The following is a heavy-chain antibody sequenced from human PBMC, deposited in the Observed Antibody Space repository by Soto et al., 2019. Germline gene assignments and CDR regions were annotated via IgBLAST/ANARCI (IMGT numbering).Heavy chain of an antibody. Sequence: QAQMQESGPGPVKPSETLSLTCTVSGGSVSGGTHYWSWIRQPPGKGLEWIGYIYNSGSTNYNPSLKSRVTISVDTSKNQFSLKLSSVTAADMAVYYCARGYRTCWYRFDLWGRGTLVTVSS. CDR3: ARGYRTCWYRFDL. CDR2: IYNSGST. D-gene: IGHD6-13*01. V-gene: IGHV4-61*01. J-gene: IGHJ2*01. CDR1: GGSVSGGTHY.